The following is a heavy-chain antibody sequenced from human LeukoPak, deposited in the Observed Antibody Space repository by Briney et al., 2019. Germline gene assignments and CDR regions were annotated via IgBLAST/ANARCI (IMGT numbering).Heavy chain of an antibody. D-gene: IGHD2-15*01. V-gene: IGHV3-23*01. CDR3: AKVLVVVPATCLYYFDY. J-gene: IGHJ4*02. CDR1: GFTFSSYA. Sequence: GGSLRFSCAASGFTFSSYAMSWVRQAPGKGLEWVSVISGSGGSTYYADSVKGRFTISRDNSKNTLYLQMNSLRAEDTAVYYCAKVLVVVPATCLYYFDYWGQGTLVTVSS. CDR2: ISGSGGST.